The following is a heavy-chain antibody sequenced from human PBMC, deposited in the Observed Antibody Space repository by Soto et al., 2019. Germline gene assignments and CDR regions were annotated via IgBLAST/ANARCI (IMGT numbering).Heavy chain of an antibody. V-gene: IGHV4-34*01. Sequence: SETLSLTCAVYGGSFSGYYWSWIRQPPGKGLEWIGEINHSGSTNYNPSLKSRVTISVDTSKNQFSLKLSSVTAADTAVYYCARLRRGLATGDYYYYYYYMDVWGKGTTVTVS. J-gene: IGHJ6*03. CDR1: GGSFSGYY. CDR2: INHSGST. D-gene: IGHD7-27*01. CDR3: ARLRRGLATGDYYYYYYYMDV.